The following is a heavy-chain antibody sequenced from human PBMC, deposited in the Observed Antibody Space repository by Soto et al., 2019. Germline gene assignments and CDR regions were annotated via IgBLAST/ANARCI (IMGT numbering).Heavy chain of an antibody. D-gene: IGHD3-22*01. V-gene: IGHV3-48*01. CDR1: GFTFSSLD. Sequence: GGSLRLSCVASGFTFSSLDMGWVRQAPGKGLGWVSYIGIGSSTKYYADSVKGRFTISRDNAKNSLYLQMNSLRAEDTAVYYCARDQLYYNDISGRPLNAFDVWGQGTMVTVSS. CDR3: ARDQLYYNDISGRPLNAFDV. CDR2: IGIGSSTK. J-gene: IGHJ3*01.